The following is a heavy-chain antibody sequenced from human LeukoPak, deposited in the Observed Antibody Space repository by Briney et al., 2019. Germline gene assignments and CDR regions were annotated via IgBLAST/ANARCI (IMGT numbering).Heavy chain of an antibody. D-gene: IGHD4-17*01. CDR2: IYPGDSDT. CDR1: GYTFSSSW. CDR3: ARQYGRPFDY. Sequence: GESLKISCKGSGYTFSSSWIGWVRQMPGKGLEWMGIIYPGDSDTRYSPSFEGQVTISADKPINTAYLQWSSLKATDTGMYFCARQYGRPFDYWGQGTLVTVSS. J-gene: IGHJ4*02. V-gene: IGHV5-51*01.